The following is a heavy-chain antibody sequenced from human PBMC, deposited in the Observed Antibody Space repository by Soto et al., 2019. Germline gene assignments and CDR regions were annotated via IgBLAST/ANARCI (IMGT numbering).Heavy chain of an antibody. CDR2: IIPILGIA. CDR1: GGTFSSYT. J-gene: IGHJ4*02. V-gene: IGHV1-69*02. CDR3: ARLRDSDYGDYEPLDY. D-gene: IGHD4-17*01. Sequence: QVQLVQSGAEVKKPGSSVKVSCEASGGTFSSYTISWVRQAPGQGLEWMGRIIPILGIANYAQKFQGRVTITADKSTSTAYMELSSLRSEDTAVYYCARLRDSDYGDYEPLDYWGQGTLVTVSS.